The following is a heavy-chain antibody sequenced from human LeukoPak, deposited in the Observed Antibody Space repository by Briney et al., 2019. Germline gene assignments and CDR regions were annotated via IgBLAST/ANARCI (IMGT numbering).Heavy chain of an antibody. CDR3: ARVGSSWYRPLVYYYYYMDV. Sequence: GASVKVSCKASGYTFTSYDINWVRQATGQGLEWMGWMNPNSGNTGYAQKFQGRVTMTRNTSISTAYMELSSLRSENTAVYYCARVGSSWYRPLVYYYYYMDVWGKGTTVTISS. V-gene: IGHV1-8*01. J-gene: IGHJ6*03. CDR1: GYTFTSYD. D-gene: IGHD6-13*01. CDR2: MNPNSGNT.